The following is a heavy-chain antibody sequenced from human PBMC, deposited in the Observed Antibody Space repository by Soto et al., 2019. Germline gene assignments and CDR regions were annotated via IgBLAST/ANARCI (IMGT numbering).Heavy chain of an antibody. Sequence: PGESLKISCQASGYNFINYWIVWVRQMPGKGLEWMGIIYPGDSDTRYSPSFQGQVTISADKSISTAYLQWSSLKASDTAMYYCARSNGDYLDFDYWGQGTLVTVSS. CDR3: ARSNGDYLDFDY. J-gene: IGHJ4*02. V-gene: IGHV5-51*01. CDR2: IYPGDSDT. CDR1: GYNFINYW. D-gene: IGHD4-17*01.